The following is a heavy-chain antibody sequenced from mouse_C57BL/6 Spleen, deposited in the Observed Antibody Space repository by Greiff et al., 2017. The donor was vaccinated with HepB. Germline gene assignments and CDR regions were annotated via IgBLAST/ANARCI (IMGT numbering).Heavy chain of an antibody. J-gene: IGHJ4*01. V-gene: IGHV5-17*01. Sequence: EVKLMESGGGLVKPGGSLKLSCAASGFTFSDYGMHWVRQAPEKGLEWVAYISSGSSTIYYADTVKGRFTISRDNAKNTLFLQMTSLRSEDTAMYYCARPHYYDYAMDYWGQGTSVTVSS. D-gene: IGHD1-2*01. CDR3: ARPHYYDYAMDY. CDR2: ISSGSSTI. CDR1: GFTFSDYG.